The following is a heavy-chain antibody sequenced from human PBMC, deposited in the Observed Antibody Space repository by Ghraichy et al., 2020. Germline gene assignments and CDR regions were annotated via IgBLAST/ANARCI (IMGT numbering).Heavy chain of an antibody. J-gene: IGHJ4*02. D-gene: IGHD6-13*01. CDR1: GGSISSYY. CDR2: IYYSGST. CDR3: ARGFGAAAEKAPWGKAAYYFDY. Sequence: SETLSLTCTVSGGSISSYYWSWIRQPPGKGLEWIGYIYYSGSTNNNPSLKSRVTISVDTSKNQFSLKLSSVTAADTAVYYCARGFGAAAEKAPWGKAAYYFDYWGQGTLVTVSS. V-gene: IGHV4-59*01.